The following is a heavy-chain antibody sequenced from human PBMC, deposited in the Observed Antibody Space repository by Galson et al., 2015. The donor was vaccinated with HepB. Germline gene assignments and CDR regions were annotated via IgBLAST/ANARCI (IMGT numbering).Heavy chain of an antibody. CDR2: ISYDGSNK. V-gene: IGHV3-30*04. D-gene: IGHD3-16*02. Sequence: SLRLSCAASGFTFSSYAMHWVRQAPGKGLEWVAVISYDGSNKYYADSVKGRFTISRDNSKNTLYLQMNSLRAEDTAVYYCAKGASRQLRLGELSSIDYWGQGTLVTVSP. CDR3: AKGASRQLRLGELSSIDY. J-gene: IGHJ4*02. CDR1: GFTFSSYA.